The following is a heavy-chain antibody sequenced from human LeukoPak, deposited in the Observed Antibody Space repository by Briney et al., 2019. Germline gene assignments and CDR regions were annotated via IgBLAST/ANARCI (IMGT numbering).Heavy chain of an antibody. Sequence: SVKVSCKASGGTFSSYAISWVRRAPGQGLEWMGRIIPIVDVTNYALKFQGRVTITADKSTSTAFLELSTLTSEDSAVYYCAMGAPHSAVRSEGGYYYAMDVWGQGTTVTVSS. J-gene: IGHJ6*02. CDR3: AMGAPHSAVRSEGGYYYAMDV. D-gene: IGHD3-3*01. CDR1: GGTFSSYA. CDR2: IIPIVDVT. V-gene: IGHV1-69*04.